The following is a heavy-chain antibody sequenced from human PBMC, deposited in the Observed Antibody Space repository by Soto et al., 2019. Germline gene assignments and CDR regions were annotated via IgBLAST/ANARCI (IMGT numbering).Heavy chain of an antibody. D-gene: IGHD4-17*01. CDR2: INGGGDST. J-gene: IGHJ3*02. V-gene: IGHV3-23*01. CDR3: AKLPHGGYVFDI. CDR1: GFNFGSYA. Sequence: EVRLLETGGGLVQPGGSLRLSCAVSGFNFGSYAMSWVRQAPGRGLEGISAINGGGDSTYYADSVKGRFTISRDNSRNTVYLHMNCLRAEDTALYYCAKLPHGGYVFDIWGQGTMVTVSS.